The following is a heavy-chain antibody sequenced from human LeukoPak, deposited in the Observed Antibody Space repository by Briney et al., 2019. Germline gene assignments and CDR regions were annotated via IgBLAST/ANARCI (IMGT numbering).Heavy chain of an antibody. D-gene: IGHD1-14*01. Sequence: SETLSLTCTVSGGSISSYYWSWIRQPPGKGLEWIGYIYYSGSTNYNPSLKSRVTISVDTSKNQFSLKLSSVTAADTAVYYCARATQYRSDFDYWGQGTLVTVSS. CDR2: IYYSGST. J-gene: IGHJ4*02. CDR3: ARATQYRSDFDY. CDR1: GGSISSYY. V-gene: IGHV4-59*01.